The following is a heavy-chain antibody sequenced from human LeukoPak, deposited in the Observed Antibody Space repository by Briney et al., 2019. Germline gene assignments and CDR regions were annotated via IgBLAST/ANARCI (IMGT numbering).Heavy chain of an antibody. V-gene: IGHV3-30*03. J-gene: IGHJ4*02. CDR3: ARSETEERGY. CDR1: GFTFSSNS. Sequence: GGSLRLSCAASGFTFSSNSMNWVRQAPGKGLEWVAVISYDGSNKYYADSVKGRFTISRNNSKNTLYLQMNSLRTEDTAVYYCARSETEERGYWGQGTLVTVSS. CDR2: ISYDGSNK. D-gene: IGHD1-14*01.